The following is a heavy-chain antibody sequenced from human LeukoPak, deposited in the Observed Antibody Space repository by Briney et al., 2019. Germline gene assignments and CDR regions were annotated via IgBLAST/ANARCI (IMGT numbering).Heavy chain of an antibody. CDR2: ISSSSSYI. V-gene: IGHV3-21*01. CDR3: ARDLDFWSGYYSWFDP. Sequence: PGGSLRLSCAASGFTFSSYSMNWVRQAPGKGLEWVSSISSSSSYIYYADSVKGRFTISRDNAKNSLYLQMNSLRAEDTAVYYCARDLDFWSGYYSWFDPWGQGTLVTVSS. D-gene: IGHD3-3*01. J-gene: IGHJ5*02. CDR1: GFTFSSYS.